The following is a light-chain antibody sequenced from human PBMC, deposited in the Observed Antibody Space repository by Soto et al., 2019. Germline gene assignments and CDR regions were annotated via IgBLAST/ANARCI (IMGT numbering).Light chain of an antibody. CDR3: SSYADSNNLELV. Sequence: QSSLTQPPSASGSPGQSVTISCTGTSSDVGSCKYVSWYQQHPGKAPKLMIYEVIKRPSGVPDRFSGSKSGNTASLTVSGLQAEDEADYYCSSYADSNNLELVFGGGTKLTVL. CDR2: EVI. CDR1: SSDVGSCKY. J-gene: IGLJ2*01. V-gene: IGLV2-8*01.